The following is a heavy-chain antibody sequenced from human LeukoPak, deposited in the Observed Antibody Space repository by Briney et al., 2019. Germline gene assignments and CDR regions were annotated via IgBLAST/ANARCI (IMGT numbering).Heavy chain of an antibody. D-gene: IGHD2-15*01. CDR2: ISSSSSYI. J-gene: IGHJ4*02. Sequence: VGPLRLSCAASGVTFSSYSMNWVRQAPGKGLEWVSSISSSSSYIYYADSVKGRFTTSRDNAKNSLYLQMNSLRAEDTAVYYCARVWEGIGGYCSGGSCYSIDYWGQGTLVTVSS. CDR1: GVTFSSYS. V-gene: IGHV3-21*01. CDR3: ARVWEGIGGYCSGGSCYSIDY.